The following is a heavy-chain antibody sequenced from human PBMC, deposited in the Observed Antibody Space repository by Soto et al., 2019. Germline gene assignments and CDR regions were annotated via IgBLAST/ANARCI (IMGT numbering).Heavy chain of an antibody. V-gene: IGHV3-23*01. CDR2: ISGSGGST. Sequence: EVQLLESGGGLVQPGGSLRLSCAASGFTFSSYAMSWVRQAPGKGLEWVSAISGSGGSTYYADSVKGRFTISRDNSKNTLYLQMNSLRAEDTAVYYCAKDTSSSSPPRDHYFDYWGQGTLVTVSS. D-gene: IGHD6-6*01. J-gene: IGHJ4*02. CDR1: GFTFSSYA. CDR3: AKDTSSSSPPRDHYFDY.